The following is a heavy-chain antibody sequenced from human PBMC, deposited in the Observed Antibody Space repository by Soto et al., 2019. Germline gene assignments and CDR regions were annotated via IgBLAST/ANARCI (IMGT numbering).Heavy chain of an antibody. Sequence: SVKVSCKAPGGTFSRYAISWVRQAPGQGLEWMGGIIPIFGTANYAQKFQGRVTITADESTRTAYMELSSLRSEDTAMYYCARDATLYDSSGYYYLYWGQGTLVTVSS. CDR2: IIPIFGTA. V-gene: IGHV1-69*13. CDR3: ARDATLYDSSGYYYLY. D-gene: IGHD3-22*01. CDR1: GGTFSRYA. J-gene: IGHJ4*02.